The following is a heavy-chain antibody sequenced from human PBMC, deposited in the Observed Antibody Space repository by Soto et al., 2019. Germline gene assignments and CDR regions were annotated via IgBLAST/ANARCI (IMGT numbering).Heavy chain of an antibody. J-gene: IGHJ5*02. V-gene: IGHV4-34*01. CDR1: GGSFSGYY. CDR3: ARAVGYCSGGSCYSGWFDP. CDR2: INHSGST. Sequence: QVQLQQWGAGLLKPSETLSLTCAVYGGSFSGYYWSWIRQPPGKGLEWIGEINHSGSTNYNPSLNIRVTISVDTSKNQFCLKLSSVTAADTAVYYCARAVGYCSGGSCYSGWFDPWGQGTLVTVSS. D-gene: IGHD2-15*01.